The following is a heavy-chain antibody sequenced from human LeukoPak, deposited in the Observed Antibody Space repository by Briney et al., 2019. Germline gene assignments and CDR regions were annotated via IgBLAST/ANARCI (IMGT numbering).Heavy chain of an antibody. CDR2: INHSGST. CDR3: ARGRPVDY. CDR1: GGSFSGYY. Sequence: SETLSLTCAVYGGSFSGYYWSWIRQPPGKGLEWIGEINHSGSTNYNPSLKSRVTISVDTSKNQFSLKLSSVTAADTAVYYCARGRPVDYWGQGTLVTVSS. J-gene: IGHJ4*02. V-gene: IGHV4-34*01.